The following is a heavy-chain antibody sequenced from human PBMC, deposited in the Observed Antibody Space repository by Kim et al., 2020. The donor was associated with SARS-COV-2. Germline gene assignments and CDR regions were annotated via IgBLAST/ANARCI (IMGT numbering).Heavy chain of an antibody. Sequence: GGSLRLSCAASGFTFSSYAMHWVRQAPGKGLEWVAVISYDGSNKYYADSVKGRFTIYRDNSKNTLYLQMNSLRAEDTAVYYCARGNSGWQRPELRGVDYWGQGTLVTVSS. V-gene: IGHV3-30*04. CDR2: ISYDGSNK. CDR1: GFTFSSYA. CDR3: ARGNSGWQRPELRGVDY. D-gene: IGHD5-12*01. J-gene: IGHJ4*02.